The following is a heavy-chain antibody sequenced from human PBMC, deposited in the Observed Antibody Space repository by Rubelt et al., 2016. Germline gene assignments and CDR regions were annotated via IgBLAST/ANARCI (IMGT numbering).Heavy chain of an antibody. CDR1: GFTLSDYW. D-gene: IGHD4-11*01. CDR2: ISSSGSTI. J-gene: IGHJ4*02. Sequence: EVQLLESGGGLVQPGGSLRLSCAVSGFTLSDYWMSWVRQAPGKGLGWVSYISSSGSTIYNADSVRGRFTISRDNAKNSLYLQMNSLRAEDTAVYYCARGYLSNSFDYWGQGTLVTVSS. V-gene: IGHV3-48*03. CDR3: ARGYLSNSFDY.